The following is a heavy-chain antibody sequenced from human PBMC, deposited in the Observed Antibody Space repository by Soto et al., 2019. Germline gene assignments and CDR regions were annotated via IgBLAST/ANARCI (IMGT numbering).Heavy chain of an antibody. D-gene: IGHD6-13*01. CDR2: IKQDGSEK. CDR1: GFTFSSYW. CDR3: ARDSSSWYWYYYGMDV. J-gene: IGHJ6*02. Sequence: PGGSLRLSCAASGFTFSSYWMSWVRQAPGKGLEWVANIKQDGSEKYYVDSVKGRFTISRDNSKNTLYLQMNSLRAEDTAVYYCARDSSSWYWYYYGMDVWGQGTTVTVSS. V-gene: IGHV3-7*01.